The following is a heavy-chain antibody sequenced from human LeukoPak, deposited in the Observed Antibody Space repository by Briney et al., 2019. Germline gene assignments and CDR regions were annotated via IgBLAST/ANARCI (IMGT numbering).Heavy chain of an antibody. CDR3: ARSPYGAYEVFDS. V-gene: IGHV3-48*03. CDR1: GFTFSTYQ. D-gene: IGHD5-12*01. Sequence: GGSLRLSCAASGFTFSTYQMDWVRQAPGKGLEWVSYISTGGSTLYYADSVKGRFTISRDNAKNSLYLQMNSLRAEDTAVYYCARSPYGAYEVFDSWGQGTLVTVSS. J-gene: IGHJ4*02. CDR2: ISTGGSTL.